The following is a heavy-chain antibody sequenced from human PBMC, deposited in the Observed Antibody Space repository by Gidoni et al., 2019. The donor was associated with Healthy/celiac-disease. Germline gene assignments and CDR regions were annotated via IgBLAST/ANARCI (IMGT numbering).Heavy chain of an antibody. CDR1: GFTFDDYA. CDR2: SSWNSGSI. V-gene: IGHV3-9*01. D-gene: IGHD4-17*01. J-gene: IGHJ4*02. CDR3: TKDRTTVPHRVFDY. Sequence: EVKLVESGGGLVQPGRSLRLSCAASGFTFDDYAMHWVRQAPGKGLEWVSGSSWNSGSIGYADSMKGRFTISRDNAKNSLYLQMNSLRAEDTALYYCTKDRTTVPHRVFDYWGQGTLVTVSS.